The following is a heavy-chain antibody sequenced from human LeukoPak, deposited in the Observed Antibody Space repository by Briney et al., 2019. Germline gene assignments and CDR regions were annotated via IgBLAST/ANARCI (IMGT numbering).Heavy chain of an antibody. Sequence: PSETLSLTCTVSGGSISSSSYYWGWIRQPPGTGLEWIGSIYYSGSTYYNPSLKSRVTISVDTSKNQFSLMLSSVTAADTAIYYCARDLGRSGYYGIEYWGHGTLVTVSS. J-gene: IGHJ4*01. CDR1: GGSISSSSYY. CDR2: IYYSGST. V-gene: IGHV4-39*07. D-gene: IGHD3-22*01. CDR3: ARDLGRSGYYGIEY.